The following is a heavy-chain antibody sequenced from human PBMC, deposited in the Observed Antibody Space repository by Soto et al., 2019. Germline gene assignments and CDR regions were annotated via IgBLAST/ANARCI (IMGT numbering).Heavy chain of an antibody. V-gene: IGHV1-46*01. J-gene: IGHJ4*02. CDR2: INPSGGSA. CDR1: GYSFISHY. Sequence: QVQLVQSGAEVTRPGASVKVSCKASGYSFISHYIHWVRQAPGQGLEWMGFINPSGGSATLAQKFQGRVTMTRDTSTTTVYMELSSLRSEGAAVYYCARDYLSSKLSLSYFDFWGQGTLVTVSS. CDR3: ARDYLSSKLSLSYFDF. D-gene: IGHD2-2*01.